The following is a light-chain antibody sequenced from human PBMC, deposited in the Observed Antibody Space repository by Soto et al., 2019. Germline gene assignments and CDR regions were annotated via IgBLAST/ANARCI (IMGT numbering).Light chain of an antibody. CDR2: TND. V-gene: IGLV1-44*01. Sequence: QSVLTQPPSASGTPGQRVTISCSGSSSNIGSNTVNWYQQLPGTAPKLLIYTNDQRPSGVPDRFSGSKSGTSASLAISGPQFEDEADYHCSSWDDNLDAEVFGAGTKVTVL. CDR3: SSWDDNLDAEV. CDR1: SSNIGSNT. J-gene: IGLJ1*01.